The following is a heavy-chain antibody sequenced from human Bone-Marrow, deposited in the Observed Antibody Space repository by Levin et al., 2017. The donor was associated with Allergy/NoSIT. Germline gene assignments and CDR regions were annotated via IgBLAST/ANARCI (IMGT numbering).Heavy chain of an antibody. V-gene: IGHV3-43*01. J-gene: IGHJ4*02. CDR1: GFTFSDYT. D-gene: IGHD4-17*01. CDR2: ISKDGSSS. Sequence: GGSLRLSCAVSGFTFSDYTMHWVRQVPGKGLEWVSLISKDGSSSYYSDSVKGRFTISRDNIKDSLFLQMRSLRPGDTALYYFVRGTDFGDFLGHFDYWGQGTLVTVSS. CDR3: VRGTDFGDFLGHFDY.